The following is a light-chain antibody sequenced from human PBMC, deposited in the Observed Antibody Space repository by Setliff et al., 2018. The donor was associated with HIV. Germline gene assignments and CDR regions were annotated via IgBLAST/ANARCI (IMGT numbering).Light chain of an antibody. CDR1: SSDIGSYNF. CDR3: SSYAGSNRRV. J-gene: IGLJ3*02. V-gene: IGLV2-14*03. Sequence: QSALTQPASVSGSPGQSITISCTGTSSDIGSYNFVSWYQQHPGKAPKLMISDVTRRPSGVSDRFSGSKSGHTASLTISGLQADDEADYFCSSYAGSNRRVFGGGTKVTVL. CDR2: DVT.